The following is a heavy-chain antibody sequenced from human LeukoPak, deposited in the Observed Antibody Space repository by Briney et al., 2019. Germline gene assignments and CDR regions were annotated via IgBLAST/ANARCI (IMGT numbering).Heavy chain of an antibody. CDR1: GFTVSSNY. V-gene: IGHV3-53*05. D-gene: IGHD2-15*01. J-gene: IGHJ3*02. CDR3: ARGKSSYCSGGSCQHDAFDI. Sequence: GGSLRLSCAASGFTVSSNYMSWVRQAPGKGLEWVSVIYSGGSTYYADSVKGRFTISRDNSKNTMYLQMGSLRAEDMAVYYCARGKSSYCSGGSCQHDAFDIWGQGTMVTVSS. CDR2: IYSGGST.